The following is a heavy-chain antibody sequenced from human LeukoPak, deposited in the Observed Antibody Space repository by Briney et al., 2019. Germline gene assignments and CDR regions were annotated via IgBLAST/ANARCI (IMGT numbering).Heavy chain of an antibody. CDR1: GFTFSSYA. J-gene: IGHJ6*02. D-gene: IGHD5-12*01. CDR2: IRGSGDNT. Sequence: PGGSLRLSCAASGFTFSSYAMHWVRQAPGKGLEWVSTIRGSGDNTYYVDSVKGRFTISRDSSKNTLYLQMNSLRAEDTAVYYCARHNSSSGYVRSVVGVWGQGTTVTVSS. CDR3: ARHNSSSGYVRSVVGV. V-gene: IGHV3-23*01.